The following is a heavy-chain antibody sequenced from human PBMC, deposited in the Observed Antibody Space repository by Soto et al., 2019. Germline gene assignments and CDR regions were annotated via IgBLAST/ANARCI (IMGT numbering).Heavy chain of an antibody. CDR3: AKGVEHSTADAFET. CDR1: GFTFTTSS. D-gene: IGHD5-18*01. J-gene: IGHJ3*02. CDR2: ISGNGYTT. V-gene: IGHV3-23*01. Sequence: EVQVLESGGDLVQPGGSLRLTCAVSGFTFTTSSINWVRQAPGKGLEWVSSISGNGYTTYYADSVTGRFTISTDNSKSTVFLQMNSLRVEDTALYYCAKGVEHSTADAFETWGQGKMVTVSS.